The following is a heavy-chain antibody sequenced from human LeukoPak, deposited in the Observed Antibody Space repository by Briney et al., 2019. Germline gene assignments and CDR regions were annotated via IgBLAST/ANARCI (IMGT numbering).Heavy chain of an antibody. V-gene: IGHV4-30-4*01. Sequence: PSETLSLTCTVSGDSISSGDYYWNWIRQPPGKGLEWIGYIYYSGSTYYSPSLKSRLTISVDTSENQFSLKLSSVTAADTAVYYCARDMVRGLIDWGQGTLVTVSS. CDR3: ARDMVRGLID. D-gene: IGHD3-10*01. CDR2: IYYSGST. CDR1: GDSISSGDYY. J-gene: IGHJ4*02.